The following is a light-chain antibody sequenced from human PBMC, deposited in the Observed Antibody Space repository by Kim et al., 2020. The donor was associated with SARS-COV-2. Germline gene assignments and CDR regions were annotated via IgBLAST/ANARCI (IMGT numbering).Light chain of an antibody. J-gene: IGKJ4*01. CDR3: QQYDNLPPLLT. V-gene: IGKV1-33*01. CDR1: QDISNY. CDR2: DAS. Sequence: GDRDTITCQASQDISNYLNWYQQKPGKAPKLLIYDASNLETGVPSRFSGSGSGTDFTFTISSLQPEDIATYYCQQYDNLPPLLTFGGGTKVDIK.